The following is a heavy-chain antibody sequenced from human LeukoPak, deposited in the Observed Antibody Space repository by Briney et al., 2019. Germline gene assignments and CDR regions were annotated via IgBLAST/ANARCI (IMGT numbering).Heavy chain of an antibody. CDR3: ARAPLYYYDSSGYRPEYFQH. J-gene: IGHJ1*01. Sequence: GASVKVSXKASGGTFSSYAISWVRQAPGQGLEWMGRIIPIFGTANYAQKFQGRVTITTDESTSTAYMELSSLRSEDTAVYYCARAPLYYYDSSGYRPEYFQHWSQGTLVTVSS. CDR2: IIPIFGTA. D-gene: IGHD3-22*01. V-gene: IGHV1-69*05. CDR1: GGTFSSYA.